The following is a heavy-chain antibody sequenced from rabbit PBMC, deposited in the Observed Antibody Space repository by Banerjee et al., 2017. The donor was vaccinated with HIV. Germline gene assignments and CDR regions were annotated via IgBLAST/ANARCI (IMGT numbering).Heavy chain of an antibody. D-gene: IGHD2-1*01. Sequence: QEQLVESGGGLVQPEGSLTLTCTASGFSFSSSYYICWVRQAPGKGLEWIGCIDTGSSGSTVYASWAKGRFTISKTSSTTVTLQMTSLTAADTATYFCAREYDDYGDYHYYFSLWGQGTLVTVS. V-gene: IGHV1S45*01. CDR3: AREYDDYGDYHYYFSL. CDR2: IDTGSSGST. J-gene: IGHJ4*01. CDR1: GFSFSSSYY.